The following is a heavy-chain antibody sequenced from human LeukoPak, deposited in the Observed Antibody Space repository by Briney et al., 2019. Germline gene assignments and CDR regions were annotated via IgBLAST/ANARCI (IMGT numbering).Heavy chain of an antibody. D-gene: IGHD3-22*01. J-gene: IGHJ4*02. V-gene: IGHV4-39*07. Sequence: SETLSLTCTVSGGSISSSSYYWGWVRQPPGKGLEWTGNIYYSGSTYYNPSLKSRVTISVDTSKNQFSLKLSSVTAADTAVYYCARAGDYDSSGFSFDYWGQGTLVTVSS. CDR3: ARAGDYDSSGFSFDY. CDR1: GGSISSSSYY. CDR2: IYYSGST.